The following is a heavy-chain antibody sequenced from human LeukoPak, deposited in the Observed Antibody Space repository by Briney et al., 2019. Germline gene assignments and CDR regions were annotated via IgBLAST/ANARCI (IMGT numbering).Heavy chain of an antibody. J-gene: IGHJ5*02. V-gene: IGHV3-23*01. Sequence: GGSLRLSCAASGFTFSSYAMSWVRQAPGKGLEWVSAISGSGGSTYYADSVKGRFTISRDNSKNTLYLQMNSLRAEDTAVYYCAKDQAPICSYVRSVNWFDPWGQGTLVTVSS. D-gene: IGHD5-18*01. CDR2: ISGSGGST. CDR3: AKDQAPICSYVRSVNWFDP. CDR1: GFTFSSYA.